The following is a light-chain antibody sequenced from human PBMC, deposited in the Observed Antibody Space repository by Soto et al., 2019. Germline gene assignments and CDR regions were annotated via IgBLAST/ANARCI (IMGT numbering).Light chain of an antibody. J-gene: IGLJ3*02. CDR1: SSDVGNYNL. Sequence: QSVLTQPPSASGSPGQSVTISCTGTSSDVGNYNLVSWYQQHPGKAPKLMIFEVSKRPSGVPHRFSGSKSGNTASLTVSGLQPEDEADYYCSSYSDSSALVFGGGTQLTVL. V-gene: IGLV2-8*01. CDR3: SSYSDSSALV. CDR2: EVS.